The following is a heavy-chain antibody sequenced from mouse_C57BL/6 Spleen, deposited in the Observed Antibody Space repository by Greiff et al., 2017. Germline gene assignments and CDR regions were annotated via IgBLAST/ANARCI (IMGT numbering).Heavy chain of an antibody. CDR1: GFTFSSYT. J-gene: IGHJ2*01. CDR2: ISGGGGNT. V-gene: IGHV5-9*01. CDR3: ASSYCDY. Sequence: EVKVVESGGGLVKPGGSLKLSCAASGFTFSSYTMSWVRQTPEKRLEWVATISGGGGNTYYPDSVKGRFTIARDNAKNALYLQMSSLRTEDTALYYCASSYCDYWGQGTTLTVSS.